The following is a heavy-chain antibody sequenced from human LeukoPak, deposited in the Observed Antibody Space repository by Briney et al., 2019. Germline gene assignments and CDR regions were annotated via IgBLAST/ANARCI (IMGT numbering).Heavy chain of an antibody. V-gene: IGHV3-21*06. D-gene: IGHD1-14*01. CDR3: ATETNGRHYDY. J-gene: IGHJ4*02. CDR1: GLTFSTSG. CDR2: IGPTGSDR. Sequence: PGGSLRLSCTASGLTFSTSGFNLVRQAPGKGLEWVASIGPTGSDRYHADSIKGRFTISRDNANNFLYLQMNSLRAEDTAVYYCATETNGRHYDYWGQGTLLTVPS.